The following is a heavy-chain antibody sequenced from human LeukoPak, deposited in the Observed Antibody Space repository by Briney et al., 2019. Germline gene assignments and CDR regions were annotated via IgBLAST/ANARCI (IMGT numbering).Heavy chain of an antibody. CDR2: ISSDGGKK. V-gene: IGHV3-30*03. CDR1: GFTLSSHG. J-gene: IGHJ6*02. CDR3: ARGGGLDV. Sequence: GKSLRLSCVVSGFTLSSHGMHWVRQAPGKGLEWVAVISSDGGKKSYADSVKGRFTISRDNSKNTLYLQMSNLRAEDTAVYFCARGGGLDVWGQGATVTVSS. D-gene: IGHD3-16*01.